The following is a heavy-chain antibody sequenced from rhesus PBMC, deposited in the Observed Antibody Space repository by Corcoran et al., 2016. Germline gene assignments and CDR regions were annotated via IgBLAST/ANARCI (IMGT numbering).Heavy chain of an antibody. Sequence: QVQLQESGPVVVKPSETLSLTCAASAGSISASYRWSWIRQPPGQGLEWIGYISGSSGSTEYNPSLKSRVTISTDTSKNQFSLKLSSVTAADTAVYYCTRDSNGGDYWGQGVLVTVSS. D-gene: IGHD7-45*01. CDR1: AGSISASYR. CDR2: ISGSSGST. CDR3: TRDSNGGDY. V-gene: IGHV4S10*01. J-gene: IGHJ4*01.